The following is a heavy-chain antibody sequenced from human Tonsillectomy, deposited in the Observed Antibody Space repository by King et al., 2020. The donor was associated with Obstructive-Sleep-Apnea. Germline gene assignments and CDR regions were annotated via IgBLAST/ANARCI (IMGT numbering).Heavy chain of an antibody. D-gene: IGHD3-10*01. CDR3: ARFSRQPWFWELFALAQRGGMDV. V-gene: IGHV3-53*04. J-gene: IGHJ6*02. Sequence: VQLVESGGGLVQPGGSLRLSCAASGFTVSSNYMSWVRQAPGKGLEWVSVIYSGGSTYYADSVKGRFTISRHNSKNTLYLQLNSLRAEDTAVYYCARFSRQPWFWELFALAQRGGMDVWGQGTTVTVSS. CDR2: IYSGGST. CDR1: GFTVSSNY.